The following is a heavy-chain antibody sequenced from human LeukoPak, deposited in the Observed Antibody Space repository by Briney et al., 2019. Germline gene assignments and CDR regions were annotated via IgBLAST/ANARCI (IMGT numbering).Heavy chain of an antibody. J-gene: IGHJ4*02. CDR2: INPNNGGT. V-gene: IGHV1-2*02. CDR1: GYTITGYY. CDR3: GRDRHWNQGNFDY. Sequence: ASVTVSCKTFGYTITGYYIHWVRQAPGQGLEWMGWINPNNGGTNSAQKFQGRVTMTRDTSIGTAYMELNRLTYDDTAVYYCGRDRHWNQGNFDYWGQGTLVTVSS. D-gene: IGHD1-1*01.